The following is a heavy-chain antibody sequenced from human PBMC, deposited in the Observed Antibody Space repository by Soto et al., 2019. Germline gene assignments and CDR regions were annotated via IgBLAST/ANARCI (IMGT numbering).Heavy chain of an antibody. CDR1: GYPFTSYY. D-gene: IGHD4-17*01. J-gene: IGHJ3*02. CDR2: INPSGGST. V-gene: IGHV1-46*01. Sequence: XSVKVSCTASGYPFTSYYMHWVRQAPGQGLEWMGIINPSGGSTSYAQKFQGRVTMTRDTSTSTVYMELSSLRSEDTAVYYCARVTVTTHAFDIWGQGTMVTVSS. CDR3: ARVTVTTHAFDI.